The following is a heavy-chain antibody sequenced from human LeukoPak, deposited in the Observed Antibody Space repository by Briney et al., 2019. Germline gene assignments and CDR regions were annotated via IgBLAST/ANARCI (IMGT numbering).Heavy chain of an antibody. Sequence: ASVRVSCKASGYTFTGYYMHWVRQAPGQGLEWMGWIDPNTGDTNYAQKFQGRVTMTRDTSITTVYMEISRLTSDDTALFYCAVAPGDYWGQGTLVTVSS. D-gene: IGHD2-21*01. J-gene: IGHJ4*02. CDR2: IDPNTGDT. V-gene: IGHV1-2*02. CDR1: GYTFTGYY. CDR3: AVAPGDY.